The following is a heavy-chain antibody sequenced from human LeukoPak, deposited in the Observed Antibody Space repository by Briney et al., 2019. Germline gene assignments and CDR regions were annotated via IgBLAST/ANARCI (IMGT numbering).Heavy chain of an antibody. J-gene: IGHJ6*02. D-gene: IGHD6-19*01. CDR1: GFTLSDFY. CDR3: ARDPYSSGWPSYYYYGMDV. Sequence: GGSLRLSCAASGFTLSDFYMSWIRQAPGKGLEWVSYITSSGDKYYADSVKGRFTISRDNAKNSLYLQMNSLRAEDTAVYYCARDPYSSGWPSYYYYGMDVWGQGTTVTVSS. CDR2: ITSSGDK. V-gene: IGHV3-11*04.